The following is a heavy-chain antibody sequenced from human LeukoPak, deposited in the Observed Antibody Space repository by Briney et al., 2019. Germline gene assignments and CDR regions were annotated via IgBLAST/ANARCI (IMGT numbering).Heavy chain of an antibody. D-gene: IGHD2-2*01. Sequence: PGGSLRLSCAASGFTFSSHRMNWVREAPGRGLERVSSISSSGSYINYADSMKGRFTISRDNAKNSLYLQMNSLRAEDTGMYYCARDPIVPADNDAFDIWGQGTMVTVSS. CDR1: GFTFSSHR. CDR3: ARDPIVPADNDAFDI. J-gene: IGHJ3*02. CDR2: ISSSGSYI. V-gene: IGHV3-21*04.